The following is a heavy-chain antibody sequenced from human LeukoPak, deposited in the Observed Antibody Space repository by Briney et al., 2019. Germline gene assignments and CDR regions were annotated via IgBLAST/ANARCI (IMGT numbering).Heavy chain of an antibody. V-gene: IGHV3-11*01. CDR1: GFTFSDYY. CDR2: ISSSGSTI. CDR3: ARAWHGIYSGSYYAHSRAPGVRYFQH. Sequence: GGSLRLSCAASGFTFSDYYMSWIRQAPGKGLEWVSYISSSGSTIYYADSVKGRFTISRDNAKNSLYLQMNGLRAEDTAVYYCARAWHGIYSGSYYAHSRAPGVRYFQHWGQGTLVTVSS. J-gene: IGHJ1*01. D-gene: IGHD1-26*01.